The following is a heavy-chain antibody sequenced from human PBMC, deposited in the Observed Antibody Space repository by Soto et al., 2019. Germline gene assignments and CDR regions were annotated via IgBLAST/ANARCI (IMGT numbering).Heavy chain of an antibody. CDR1: SGSITSSSYY. Sequence: TXXTLSLTCTVSSGSITSSSYYWGWIRQPPGNGLQGTXSIYSXRSTHYTPSLXXRVTISVXXYKTTFSLQLSSVPAADTAVYYCARAWGFYFNFWARGILATVSS. CDR2: IYSXRST. CDR3: ARAWGFYFNF. D-gene: IGHD1-26*01. V-gene: IGHV4-39*07. J-gene: IGHJ4*02.